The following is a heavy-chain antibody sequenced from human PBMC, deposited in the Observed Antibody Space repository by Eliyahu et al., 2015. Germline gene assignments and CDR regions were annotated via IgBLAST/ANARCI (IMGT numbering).Heavy chain of an antibody. CDR3: ARGRHCSGGSCTPHFDY. CDR2: IXHSGST. D-gene: IGHD2-15*01. CDR1: GGSFSGYX. J-gene: IGHJ4*02. V-gene: IGHV4-34*01. Sequence: QVQLQQWGAGLLKPSETLSLTCAVYGGSFSGYXWXXXRQPPGKGLEWIGEIXHSGSTNYNPSLKSRVTISVDTSKNQFSLKLSSVTAADTAVYYCARGRHCSGGSCTPHFDYWGQGTLVTVSS.